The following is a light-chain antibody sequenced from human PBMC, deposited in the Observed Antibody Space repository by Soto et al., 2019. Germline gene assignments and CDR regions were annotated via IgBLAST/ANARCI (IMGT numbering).Light chain of an antibody. J-gene: IGKJ2*01. Sequence: DIQMTQCPSSLSASVGDRVTLTCRASQSISTYLNWYQQKPGKAPNLLIYAASTLQSGVPSRFSGSGSGTDFTLTISSLQPEDFATYYCQQSHSIPYIFGQGTKLEIK. CDR1: QSISTY. CDR3: QQSHSIPYI. CDR2: AAS. V-gene: IGKV1-39*01.